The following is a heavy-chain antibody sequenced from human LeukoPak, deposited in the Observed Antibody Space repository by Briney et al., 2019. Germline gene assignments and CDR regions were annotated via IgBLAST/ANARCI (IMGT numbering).Heavy chain of an antibody. V-gene: IGHV3-23*01. J-gene: IGHJ4*02. CDR3: AKFRPPGNDFWSGSSSAFFDY. CDR1: GFTFSSYA. D-gene: IGHD3-3*01. CDR2: ISGSGGSA. Sequence: GGSLRLPCAASGFTFSSYAMSWVRQAPGKGLEWVSVISGSGGSAYYADSVKGRFTISRDNSKNTLFLQMNSLRVEDTAVYYCAKFRPPGNDFWSGSSSAFFDYWGQGTLVTVSS.